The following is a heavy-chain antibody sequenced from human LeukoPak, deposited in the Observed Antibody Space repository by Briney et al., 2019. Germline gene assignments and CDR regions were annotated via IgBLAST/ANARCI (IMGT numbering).Heavy chain of an antibody. J-gene: IGHJ5*02. Sequence: GGSLRLSCLASRYIRDYAMYWVRRAPGKGLEWVSGIRGRFTISRDNAKNTVYLQMNMLKTEDTAFYYCAECGTADNSAYYMGAFDPWGQGTLVTVSS. CDR2: IR. CDR1: RYIRDYA. D-gene: IGHD3-22*01. CDR3: AECGTADNSAYYMGAFDP. V-gene: IGHV3-9*01.